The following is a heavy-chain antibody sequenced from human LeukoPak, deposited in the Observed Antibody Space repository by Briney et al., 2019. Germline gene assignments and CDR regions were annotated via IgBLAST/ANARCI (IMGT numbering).Heavy chain of an antibody. Sequence: SETLSLTCTVSGGSLSSYYWSWIRQPPGKGLEWVGYIYYSGSTNYNPSLKSRVTISVDTSKNQFSLKLSSVTAADTAVYYCARELYYYDSSGYFPYYFDYWGQGTLVTVSS. V-gene: IGHV4-59*01. D-gene: IGHD3-22*01. CDR2: IYYSGST. CDR3: ARELYYYDSSGYFPYYFDY. CDR1: GGSLSSYY. J-gene: IGHJ4*02.